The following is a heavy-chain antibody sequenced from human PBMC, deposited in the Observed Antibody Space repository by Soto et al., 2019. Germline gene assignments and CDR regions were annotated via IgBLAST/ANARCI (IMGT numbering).Heavy chain of an antibody. CDR2: IRSKANSYAT. CDR1: GFTFSGSA. J-gene: IGHJ4*02. CDR3: TRHSGPDVWLSTGGLDY. V-gene: IGHV3-73*01. Sequence: GGSLRLSCAASGFTFSGSAMHWVRQASGKGLEWVGRIRSKANSYATAYAASVKGRFTISRDDSKNTAYLQMNSLKTEDTAVYYCTRHSGPDVWLSTGGLDYWGQGTLVTVSS. D-gene: IGHD5-12*01.